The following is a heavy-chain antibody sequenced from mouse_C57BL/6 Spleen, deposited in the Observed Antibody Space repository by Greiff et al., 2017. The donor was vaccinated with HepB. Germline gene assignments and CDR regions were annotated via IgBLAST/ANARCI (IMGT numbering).Heavy chain of an antibody. CDR2: IDPSDNYT. V-gene: IGHV1-59*01. J-gene: IGHJ2*01. CDR3: ASGEVTTEYYFDY. Sequence: QVQLQQPGAELVRPGTSVKLSCKASGYTFTSYWMHWVKQRPGQGLEWIGVIDPSDNYTNYNQKFKGKATLTVDTSSSTAYMQLSSLTSEDSAVYYCASGEVTTEYYFDYWGQGTTLTVSS. CDR1: GYTFTSYW. D-gene: IGHD2-2*01.